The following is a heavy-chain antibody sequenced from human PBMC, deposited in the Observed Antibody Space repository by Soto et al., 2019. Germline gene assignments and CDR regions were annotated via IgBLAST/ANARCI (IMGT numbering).Heavy chain of an antibody. J-gene: IGHJ4*02. CDR1: GFTFSDFT. CDR2: IIRDSTTT. D-gene: IGHD3-9*01. V-gene: IGHV3-48*02. Sequence: VGSLRLSCAASGFTFSDFTMNWVRQSPGKGLEWISYIIRDSTTTTYADSVKGRFTISRDNAKNSLFLQMDSLRDEDTAVYYCARDLDWAFDNWGQGILVTVSS. CDR3: ARDLDWAFDN.